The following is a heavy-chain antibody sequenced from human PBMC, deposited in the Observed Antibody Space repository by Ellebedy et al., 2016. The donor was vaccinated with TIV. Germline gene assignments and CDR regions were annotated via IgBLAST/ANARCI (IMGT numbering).Heavy chain of an antibody. V-gene: IGHV3-21*01. CDR3: ARATHYYGSGKIAGVFDY. CDR2: ISSSSTYI. Sequence: PGGSLRLSCAASGFTFSSHSMNWVRQAPGKGLEWVSSISSSSTYIYSADLVKGRFTISRDNAKNALYLQMNSLRVEDTAVYYCARATHYYGSGKIAGVFDYWGQGTLVTVSS. J-gene: IGHJ4*02. D-gene: IGHD3-10*01. CDR1: GFTFSSHS.